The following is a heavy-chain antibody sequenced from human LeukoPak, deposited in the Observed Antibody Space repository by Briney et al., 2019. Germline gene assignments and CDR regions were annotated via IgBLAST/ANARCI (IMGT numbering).Heavy chain of an antibody. CDR1: GFTFGDYA. CDR2: IRSKAYGGTT. J-gene: IGHJ4*02. D-gene: IGHD5-24*01. CDR3: TREREDFDY. V-gene: IGHV3-49*04. Sequence: GGSLRLSCTASGFTFGDYAMSWVRQAPGKGLEWVGFIRSKAYGGTTEYAASVKGRFTISRDDSKSIAYLQMNSLKTEDTAVYYCTREREDFDYWGQGTLVTVSS.